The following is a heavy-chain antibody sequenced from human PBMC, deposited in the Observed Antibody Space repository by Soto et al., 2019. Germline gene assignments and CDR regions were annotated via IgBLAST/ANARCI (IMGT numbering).Heavy chain of an antibody. Sequence: TSETLSLTCTVSGGSISSYYWSWIRQPPGKGLEWIGYIYYSGSTNYNPSLKSRFTVSRDNAKNSLYLQMNSLRAEDTAVYYCARPTYYYDSSGPPAYWGQGTLVTVSS. CDR3: ARPTYYYDSSGPPAY. CDR1: GGSISSYY. V-gene: IGHV4-59*12. J-gene: IGHJ4*02. CDR2: IYYSGST. D-gene: IGHD3-22*01.